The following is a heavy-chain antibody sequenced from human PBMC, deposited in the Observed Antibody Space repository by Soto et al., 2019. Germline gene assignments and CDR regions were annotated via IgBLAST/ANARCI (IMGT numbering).Heavy chain of an antibody. CDR2: IRSKAYGGTT. Sequence: GGSLRLSCTASGFTFGDYAMSWFRQAPGKGLEWVGFIRSKAYGGTTEYAASVKGRFTISRDDSKSIAYLQMNSLKTEDTAVYYCTSDPHYSSSWYYYGMDVWGQGTTVTVSS. D-gene: IGHD6-13*01. CDR3: TSDPHYSSSWYYYGMDV. V-gene: IGHV3-49*03. CDR1: GFTFGDYA. J-gene: IGHJ6*02.